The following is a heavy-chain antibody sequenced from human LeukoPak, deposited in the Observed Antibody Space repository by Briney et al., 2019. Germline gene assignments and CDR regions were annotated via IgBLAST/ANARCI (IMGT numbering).Heavy chain of an antibody. CDR3: ARGQPPSYYGMDV. D-gene: IGHD6-13*01. CDR2: IWSDGSSK. J-gene: IGHJ6*02. Sequence: GGSLRLSCAASGFTFSSYGMHWVRQAPGKGLEWVAVIWSDGSSKHYADSVKGRFTISRDNSKNTLYLQMSGLRAEDTALYYCARGQPPSYYGMDVWGQGTTVTVSS. V-gene: IGHV3-33*01. CDR1: GFTFSSYG.